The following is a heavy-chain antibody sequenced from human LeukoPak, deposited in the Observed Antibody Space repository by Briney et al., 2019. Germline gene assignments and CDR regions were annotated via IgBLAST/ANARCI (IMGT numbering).Heavy chain of an antibody. CDR2: IRYDGNEK. CDR1: GFTFRKYG. J-gene: IGHJ6*04. D-gene: IGHD2-21*02. Sequence: GGSLRLSCATSGFTFRKYGFHWVRQAPGKGLDWVSFIRYDGNEKQYADSMRGRVTISRDNSKGTLFLQMTSLRPEDTAVYYCAKAYGSRLLKGDHQNMDVWGKGTTVIVSS. CDR3: AKAYGSRLLKGDHQNMDV. V-gene: IGHV3-30*02.